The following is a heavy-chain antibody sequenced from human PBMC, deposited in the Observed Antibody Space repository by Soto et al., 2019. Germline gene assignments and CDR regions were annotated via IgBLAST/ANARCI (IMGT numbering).Heavy chain of an antibody. V-gene: IGHV3-74*01. CDR2: INTDGSGT. Sequence: EVQLVESGGGLVQPGGSLRLSCGASGFTFRRHWMHWVRQIPGKGLMWVSRINTDGSGTSYADSVEGRFTISRDNAKNTLYLHMNSLRAEDTAVYYCVREGYSDYEYDRFKVWGEGTTVAVSS. CDR3: VREGYSDYEYDRFKV. D-gene: IGHD4-17*01. J-gene: IGHJ3*01. CDR1: GFTFRRHW.